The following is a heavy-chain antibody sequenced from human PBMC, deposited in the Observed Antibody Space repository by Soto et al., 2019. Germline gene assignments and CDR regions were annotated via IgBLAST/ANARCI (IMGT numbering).Heavy chain of an antibody. D-gene: IGHD1-26*01. V-gene: IGHV4-30-4*01. CDR1: GGPISSGDYK. Sequence: QVQLQESGPGLVKPSQTLSLTCTVSGGPISSGDYKWSWIRQPPGKGLEWIGYIYYSGSTYYNPSLKSRLTISLDRSKKQLSLNLRSVTAADTAVYYCARVGSAFDPWGQGTLVTVSS. CDR3: ARVGSAFDP. CDR2: IYYSGST. J-gene: IGHJ5*02.